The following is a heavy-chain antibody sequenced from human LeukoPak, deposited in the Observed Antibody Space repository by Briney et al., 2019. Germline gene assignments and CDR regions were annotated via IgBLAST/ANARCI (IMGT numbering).Heavy chain of an antibody. D-gene: IGHD2-21*01. CDR3: VGCAGNSCYFDY. CDR2: ISYDGSNK. Sequence: GRSLRLSCAASGFTFSSYAMHWVRQAPGKGLEWVAVISYDGSNKYYADSVKGRFTISRDNAKNSVYLQMSSLRAEDTAVYYCVGCAGNSCYFDYWGQGTLVTVSS. J-gene: IGHJ4*02. CDR1: GFTFSSYA. V-gene: IGHV3-30-3*01.